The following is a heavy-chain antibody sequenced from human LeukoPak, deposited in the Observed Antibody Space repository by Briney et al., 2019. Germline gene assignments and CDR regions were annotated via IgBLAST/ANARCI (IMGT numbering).Heavy chain of an antibody. CDR2: IYYSGST. V-gene: IGHV4-39*01. CDR3: ARRSDSSGWYGLDY. D-gene: IGHD6-19*01. J-gene: IGHJ4*02. CDR1: GVLLSTSNW. Sequence: PSETLSLTCAVSGVLLSTSNWWSWVRQSPGKGLEWIGSIYYSGSTYYNPSLKSRVTISVDTSKNQFSLKLSSVTAADTAVYYCARRSDSSGWYGLDYWGQGTLVTVSS.